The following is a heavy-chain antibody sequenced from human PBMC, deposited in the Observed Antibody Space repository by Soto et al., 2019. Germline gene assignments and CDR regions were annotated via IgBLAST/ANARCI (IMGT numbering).Heavy chain of an antibody. CDR1: GFTFSSYA. D-gene: IGHD3-10*01. CDR3: AKRPSALNEDLLRFVENHDAFDI. Sequence: GGSLRLSCAASGFTFSSYAMSWVRQAPGKGLEWVSAISGSGGSTYYADSVKGRFTISRDNSKNTLYLQMNSLRAEDTAVYYCAKRPSALNEDLLRFVENHDAFDIWGKGTMVNVS. J-gene: IGHJ3*02. CDR2: ISGSGGST. V-gene: IGHV3-23*01.